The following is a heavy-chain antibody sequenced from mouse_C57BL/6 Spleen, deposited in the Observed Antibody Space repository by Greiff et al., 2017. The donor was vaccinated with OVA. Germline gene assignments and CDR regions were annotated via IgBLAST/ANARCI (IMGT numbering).Heavy chain of an antibody. CDR3: AGLGTVGFDY. D-gene: IGHD1-1*01. CDR2: INPNNGGT. Sequence: EVQLQQSGPELVKPGASVKISCKASGYTFTDYYMNWVKQSHGKSLEWIGDINPNNGGTSYNQKFKGKATLTVDKSSSTAYMELRSLTSEDSAVYYCAGLGTVGFDYWGQGTTLTVSS. V-gene: IGHV1-26*01. J-gene: IGHJ2*01. CDR1: GYTFTDYY.